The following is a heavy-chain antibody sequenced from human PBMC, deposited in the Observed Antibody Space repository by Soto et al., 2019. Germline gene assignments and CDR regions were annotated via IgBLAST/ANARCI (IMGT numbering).Heavy chain of an antibody. D-gene: IGHD4-17*01. J-gene: IGHJ4*02. CDR2: ISSNSDTI. CDR3: AKDMKWGGMTTIHYFDS. V-gene: IGHV3-9*02. CDR1: GFTADDYA. Sequence: PGGSLRLSWVASGFTADDYAMHWVRQAPGKGLEWVSGISSNSDTIDYADSVKGRFTISRDNAKNSLFLQMNSLRPEDTALYYCAKDMKWGGMTTIHYFDSWGQGTLVTVSS.